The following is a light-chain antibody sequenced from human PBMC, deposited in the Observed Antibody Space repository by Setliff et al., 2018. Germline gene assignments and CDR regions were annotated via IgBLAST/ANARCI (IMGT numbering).Light chain of an antibody. J-gene: IGKJ4*01. CDR3: QQYNDRPLT. CDR1: QSVSTN. V-gene: IGKV3-15*01. CDR2: GAS. Sequence: EIVMTQSPATLSVSPGERATLSCRASQSVSTNLAWYQQKPGQAPSLLIYGASTRATGIPARVSGSGSGTDFTLTISSLQSEDFAVYYCQQYNDRPLTFGGGTKVDIK.